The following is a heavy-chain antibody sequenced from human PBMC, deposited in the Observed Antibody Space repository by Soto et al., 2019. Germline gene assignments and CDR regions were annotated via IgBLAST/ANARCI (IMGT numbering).Heavy chain of an antibody. D-gene: IGHD5-18*01. J-gene: IGHJ4*02. V-gene: IGHV3-30*18. CDR2: ISYDGSNK. CDR3: AKVNGVRTAIKETTFDY. CDR1: GFTFSSYG. Sequence: PGGSLRLSCAASGFTFSSYGMHWVCQAPGKGLEWVAVISYDGSNKYYADSVKGRFTISRDNSKNTLYLQMNSLRAEDTAVYCCAKVNGVRTAIKETTFDYWGQGTLVTVSS.